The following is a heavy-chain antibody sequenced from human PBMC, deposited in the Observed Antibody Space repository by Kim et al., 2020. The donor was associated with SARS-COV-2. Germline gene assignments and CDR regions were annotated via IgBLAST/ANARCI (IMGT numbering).Heavy chain of an antibody. Sequence: VKGRFTIARDNSKNTLYLQMSSLRAEDTAVYYCAKRLEFYYGSGSYPFDYWGQGTLVTVSS. CDR3: AKRLEFYYGSGSYPFDY. V-gene: IGHV3-23*01. D-gene: IGHD3-10*01. J-gene: IGHJ4*02.